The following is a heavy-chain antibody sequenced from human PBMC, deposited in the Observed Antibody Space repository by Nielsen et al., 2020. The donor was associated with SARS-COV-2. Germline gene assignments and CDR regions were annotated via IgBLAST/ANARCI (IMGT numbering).Heavy chain of an antibody. CDR1: GFTFSNYW. CDR2: IKEDGNEK. D-gene: IGHD6-13*01. J-gene: IGHJ4*02. V-gene: IGHV3-7*03. CDR3: AKGQQRFDY. Sequence: GESLKISCETSGFTFSNYWMSWVRQAPGKGLEWVANIKEDGNEKRYVDSVRGRFTISRDNAKDSLYLLMNSLRAEDSAVYYCAKGQQRFDYWGQGARVTVSS.